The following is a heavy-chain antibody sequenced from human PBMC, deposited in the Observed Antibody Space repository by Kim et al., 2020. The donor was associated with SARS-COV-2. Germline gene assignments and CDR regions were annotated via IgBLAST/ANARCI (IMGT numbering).Heavy chain of an antibody. CDR2: IYPGDSDT. J-gene: IGHJ5*02. Sequence: GESLKISCKGSGYSFTSYWIGWVRQMPGKGLEWMGIIYPGDSDTRYSPSFQGQVTISADKSISTAYLQWSSLKASDTAMYYCGVAGSTPINWFDPWGQGTLVTVSS. CDR3: GVAGSTPINWFDP. CDR1: GYSFTSYW. D-gene: IGHD3-10*01. V-gene: IGHV5-51*01.